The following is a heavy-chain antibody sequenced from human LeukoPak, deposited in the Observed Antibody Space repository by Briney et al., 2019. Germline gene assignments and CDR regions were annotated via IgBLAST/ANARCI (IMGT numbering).Heavy chain of an antibody. CDR1: GYTFTGYY. J-gene: IGHJ5*02. V-gene: IGHV1-2*02. Sequence: ASVKVSCKASGYTFTGYYMHWVRQAPGQGLEWMGWINPNSGGTNYAQKFQGRVTMTRDTSISTAYMELSRLRSDDTAVYYCARDGRDYGDYEGVWFDPWGQGTLVTVSS. D-gene: IGHD4-17*01. CDR3: ARDGRDYGDYEGVWFDP. CDR2: INPNSGGT.